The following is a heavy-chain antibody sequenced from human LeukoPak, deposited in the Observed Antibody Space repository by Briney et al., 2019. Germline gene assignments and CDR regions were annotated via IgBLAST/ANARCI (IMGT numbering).Heavy chain of an antibody. Sequence: ASVKVSCTASGYTFTSYDINWVRQATGQGLEWMGWMNPNSGNTGYAQKFQGRVTMTRNTSIGTAYMELSSLRSEDTAVYYCASPRGYCSSASCYANAFDIWGQGTMVTVSS. CDR1: GYTFTSYD. V-gene: IGHV1-8*01. D-gene: IGHD2-2*01. J-gene: IGHJ3*02. CDR3: ASPRGYCSSASCYANAFDI. CDR2: MNPNSGNT.